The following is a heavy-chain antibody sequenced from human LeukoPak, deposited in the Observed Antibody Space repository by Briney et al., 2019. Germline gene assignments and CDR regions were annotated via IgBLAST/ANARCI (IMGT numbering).Heavy chain of an antibody. D-gene: IGHD3-9*01. Sequence: ASVKVTCTASGYTFTSYGISWVRQAPGQGLEWMGWTIAYNGNTNYAQKLQGRVTMTTDTSTSTAYMELRSLRSDDTDVYYCARDGDDTRDYWGQGTLVTVSS. CDR3: ARDGDDTRDY. CDR1: GYTFTSYG. CDR2: TIAYNGNT. V-gene: IGHV1-18*04. J-gene: IGHJ4*02.